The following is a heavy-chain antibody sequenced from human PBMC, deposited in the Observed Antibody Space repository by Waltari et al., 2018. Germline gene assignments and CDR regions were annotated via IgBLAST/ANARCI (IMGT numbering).Heavy chain of an antibody. CDR2: SDPGDGQS. CDR3: APLPGGSGQTFDY. CDR1: GYSFIDYF. D-gene: IGHD6-25*01. V-gene: IGHV1-69-2*01. J-gene: IGHJ4*02. Sequence: EVHLVQSGAEVKKPGATVKIACKASGYSFIDYFMHWVQQAPGKGLEWMGRSDPGDGQSVYAEKFQRRVTMTADTSGDTAYLELTGLTSGDTAVYYCAPLPGGSGQTFDYWGQGTLVTVSS.